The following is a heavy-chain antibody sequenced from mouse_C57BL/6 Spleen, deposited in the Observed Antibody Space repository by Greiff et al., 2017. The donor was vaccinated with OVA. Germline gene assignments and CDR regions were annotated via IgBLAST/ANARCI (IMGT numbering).Heavy chain of an antibody. D-gene: IGHD2-4*01. CDR2: LLPGRGST. CDR3: ARRDDYDAVYFDY. CDR1: GYTFTGYW. V-gene: IGHV1-9*01. J-gene: IGHJ2*01. Sequence: QVQLQQSGAELMKPGASVKLSCKATGYTFTGYWIEWVKQRPGHGLEWIGELLPGRGSTNYNEKFKGKATFTADTSSNTAYMQLSSLTTEDSAIYYCARRDDYDAVYFDYWCQGTTLTVSS.